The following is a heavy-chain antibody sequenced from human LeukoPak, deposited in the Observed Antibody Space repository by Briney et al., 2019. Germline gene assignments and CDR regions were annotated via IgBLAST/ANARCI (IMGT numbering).Heavy chain of an antibody. D-gene: IGHD2-15*01. CDR1: GGSISSGDYY. V-gene: IGHV4-30-4*08. J-gene: IGHJ2*01. Sequence: SQTLSLTCTVSGGSISSGDYYWSWIRQPPGKGLEWIGEINHSGSTNYNPSLKSRVTISVDTSKNQFSLKLSSVTAADTAVYYCARRARYSLLYWYFDLWGRGTLVTVSS. CDR3: ARRARYSLLYWYFDL. CDR2: INHSGST.